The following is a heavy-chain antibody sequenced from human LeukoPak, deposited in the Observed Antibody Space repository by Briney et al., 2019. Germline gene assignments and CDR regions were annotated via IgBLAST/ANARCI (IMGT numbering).Heavy chain of an antibody. J-gene: IGHJ4*02. V-gene: IGHV3-7*01. CDR1: GFTFNTYW. Sequence: GGSLRLSCAASGFTFNTYWMSWVRQAPGKGLEWVANIKEDGSEKYYVDSVKGRFTISRDNAKNSLYLQMNSLRAEDTAVYYCARDPRSKGGDWGDFDYWGQGTLVTVSS. D-gene: IGHD2-21*02. CDR2: IKEDGSEK. CDR3: ARDPRSKGGDWGDFDY.